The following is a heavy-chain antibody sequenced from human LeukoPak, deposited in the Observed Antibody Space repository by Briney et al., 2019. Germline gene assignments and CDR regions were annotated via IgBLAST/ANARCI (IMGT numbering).Heavy chain of an antibody. CDR1: AFTFSNYA. Sequence: PGGSLRLSCAASAFTFSNYAMSWVRQAPGKGLEWVANIKQDGSEKYYVDSVKGRFTISRDNAENSLYLQMNSLRAEDTAVYYCARDWYYGSGSSDYWGQGTLVTVSS. CDR2: IKQDGSEK. J-gene: IGHJ4*02. D-gene: IGHD3-10*01. V-gene: IGHV3-7*01. CDR3: ARDWYYGSGSSDY.